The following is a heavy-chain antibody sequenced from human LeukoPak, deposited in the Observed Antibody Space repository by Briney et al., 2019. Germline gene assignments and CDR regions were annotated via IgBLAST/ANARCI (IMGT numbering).Heavy chain of an antibody. Sequence: SETLSLTCTVSGYSISSGYYWGWIRQPPGKGLEWIGRIYTSGSTNYNPSLKSRVTMSVDTSKNQFSLKLSSVTAADTAVYYCARGGYYDSSGYSYYFDYWGQGTLVTVSS. CDR1: GYSISSGYY. D-gene: IGHD3-22*01. V-gene: IGHV4-38-2*02. CDR3: ARGGYYDSSGYSYYFDY. CDR2: IYTSGST. J-gene: IGHJ4*02.